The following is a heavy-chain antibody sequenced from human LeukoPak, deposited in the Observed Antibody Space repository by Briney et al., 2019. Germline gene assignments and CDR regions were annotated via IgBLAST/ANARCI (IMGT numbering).Heavy chain of an antibody. V-gene: IGHV3-48*03. J-gene: IGHJ6*03. CDR1: GFTFSSYE. Sequence: GGSLRLSCAASGFTFSSYEMNWVRQAPGKGLEWVSYISSSGSTIYYADSVKGRFTISRDNAKNSLYLQMNSLRAEDTAVYYCARVFRPYCSSTSCFGYYYYMDVWGKGTTVTVSS. CDR3: ARVFRPYCSSTSCFGYYYYMDV. CDR2: ISSSGSTI. D-gene: IGHD2-2*01.